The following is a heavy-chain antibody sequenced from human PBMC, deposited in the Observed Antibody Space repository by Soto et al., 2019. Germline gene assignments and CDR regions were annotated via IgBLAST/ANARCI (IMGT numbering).Heavy chain of an antibody. CDR3: ARDSPITMVGPVQNWFDP. CDR1: GGSISSGGYY. Sequence: QVQLQESGPGLMKPSETLSLTCTVSGGSISSGGYYWSWIRQHPGKGLEWIGYIYYSGSTYYNPSLKSRVTISVDTSKNQFSLKLSSVTAADTAIYYCARDSPITMVGPVQNWFDPWGQGTLVTVSS. CDR2: IYYSGST. D-gene: IGHD3-10*01. J-gene: IGHJ5*02. V-gene: IGHV4-31*03.